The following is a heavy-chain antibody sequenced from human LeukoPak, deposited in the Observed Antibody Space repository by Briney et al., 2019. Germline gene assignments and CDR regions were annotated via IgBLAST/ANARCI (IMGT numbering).Heavy chain of an antibody. CDR3: ARVGSSSWYDGWFDP. J-gene: IGHJ5*02. Sequence: PSETLSLTCTVSGGSISSYYWSWIRQPPGKGLEWIGYIYYSGSTNYNPSLKSRVTISVDTSKNQFSLKLSSVTAADTAVYYCARVGSSSWYDGWFDPWGQGTLVTVSS. CDR2: IYYSGST. D-gene: IGHD6-13*01. CDR1: GGSISSYY. V-gene: IGHV4-59*01.